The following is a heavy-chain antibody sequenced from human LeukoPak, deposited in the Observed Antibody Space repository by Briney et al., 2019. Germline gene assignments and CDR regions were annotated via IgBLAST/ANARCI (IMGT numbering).Heavy chain of an antibody. Sequence: ASVTVSCKASGYTFTGYYMHWVRQAPGQGLEWMGWINPNSGGTNYAQKFQGRVTMTRDTSISTAYMELSRLRSDDTAVYYCARVRCSSTSCYNWFDPWGQGTLVTVSS. CDR1: GYTFTGYY. CDR2: INPNSGGT. CDR3: ARVRCSSTSCYNWFDP. J-gene: IGHJ5*02. V-gene: IGHV1-2*02. D-gene: IGHD2-2*01.